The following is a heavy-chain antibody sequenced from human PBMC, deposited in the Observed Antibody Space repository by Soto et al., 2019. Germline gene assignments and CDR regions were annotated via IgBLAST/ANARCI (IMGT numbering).Heavy chain of an antibody. CDR1: GFTFSSYS. Sequence: LRLSCAASGFTFSSYSMHWVRQAQGKGLVWVSRINSDGSSTSYADSVKGRFTISRDNAKNTLYLQMNSLRAEDTAVYYCARAKRGLYSSSLSAFDIWGQGTMVTVSS. CDR3: ARAKRGLYSSSLSAFDI. D-gene: IGHD6-6*01. J-gene: IGHJ3*02. V-gene: IGHV3-74*01. CDR2: INSDGSST.